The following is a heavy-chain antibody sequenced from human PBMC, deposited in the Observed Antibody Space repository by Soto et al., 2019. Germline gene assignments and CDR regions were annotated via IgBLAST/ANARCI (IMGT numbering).Heavy chain of an antibody. CDR1: GFTFSSYA. Sequence: QVQLVESGGGVVQPGRSLRLSCAASGFTFSSYAMHWVRQAPGKGLEWVAVISYDGSNKYYADSVKGRFTISRDNSKNTLYLQMNSLRAEDRAVYYCAREEVAATPTFDYWGQGTLVTVSS. V-gene: IGHV3-30-3*01. D-gene: IGHD2-15*01. CDR3: AREEVAATPTFDY. CDR2: ISYDGSNK. J-gene: IGHJ4*02.